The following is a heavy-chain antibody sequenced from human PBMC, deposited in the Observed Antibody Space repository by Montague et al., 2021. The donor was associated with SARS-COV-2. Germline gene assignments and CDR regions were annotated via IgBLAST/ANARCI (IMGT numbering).Heavy chain of an antibody. D-gene: IGHD3-22*01. V-gene: IGHV4-61*02. CDR1: GGSISSGSYY. CDR3: ARDGGIGDSGSNTWSYYYYGMDV. Sequence: TLSLTCTVSGGSISSGSYYWIWIRQPAGKGLEWIGRIYTSGSTNYNPSLKSRVTISVDTSKNQFSLKLSSVTAADTAVYYCARDGGIGDSGSNTWSYYYYGMDVWGQGTTVTVSS. CDR2: IYTSGST. J-gene: IGHJ6*02.